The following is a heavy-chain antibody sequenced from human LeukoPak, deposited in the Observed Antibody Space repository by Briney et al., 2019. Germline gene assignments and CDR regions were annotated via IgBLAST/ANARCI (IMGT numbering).Heavy chain of an antibody. CDR2: IYYSGST. CDR1: GGSISNYY. CDR3: AKVGVGHWYLDL. J-gene: IGHJ2*01. V-gene: IGHV4-59*01. D-gene: IGHD3-3*01. Sequence: PSETLSLTCTVSGGSISNYYWSWIRQPPGKGLECIGYIYYSGSTNYNPSLKSRVTISLDTSKNQFSLKLSSVTAADTAVYYCAKVGVGHWYLDLWGRGTLVTVSS.